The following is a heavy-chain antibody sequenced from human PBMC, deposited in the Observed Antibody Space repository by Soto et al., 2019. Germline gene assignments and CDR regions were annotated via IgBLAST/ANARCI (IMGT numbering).Heavy chain of an antibody. D-gene: IGHD2-21*01. V-gene: IGHV1-2*02. CDR3: AREFVVKALLNAGSLHFDN. J-gene: IGHJ4*02. CDR1: GYSFMDYY. Sequence: ASVKVSCKASGYSFMDYYLHWVRQVPGQGLQWMGWINPKSGGTKYVHNFQGRVTMTSDTSISTAYMELRRLRSDDTAAYFCAREFVVKALLNAGSLHFDNWGLGTLVTVSS. CDR2: INPKSGGT.